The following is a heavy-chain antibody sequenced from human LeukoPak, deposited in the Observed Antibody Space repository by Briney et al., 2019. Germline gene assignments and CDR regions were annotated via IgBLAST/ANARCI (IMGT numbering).Heavy chain of an antibody. CDR2: TYTSGST. J-gene: IGHJ5*02. CDR1: GGSISNGSYY. V-gene: IGHV4-61*02. D-gene: IGHD3-3*01. Sequence: PSETLSLTCTVSGGSISNGSYYWSWIRQPAGKGLEWIGRTYTSGSTNYNPSLKSRVTISVDTSKNQFSLKLSSVTAADTAVYYCARGAVIFGVVIKDGWFDPWGQGTLVTVSS. CDR3: ARGAVIFGVVIKDGWFDP.